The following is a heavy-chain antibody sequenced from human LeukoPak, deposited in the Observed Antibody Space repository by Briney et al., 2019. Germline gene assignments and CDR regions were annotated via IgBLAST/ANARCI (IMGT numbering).Heavy chain of an antibody. Sequence: SQTLSLTCTVSGGSISSGSYYWSWIRHPPGKDLGWIGRIYTSGSTNYNPSLKSRVTISVDTSKNQFSLKLSSVTAADTAVYYCARIAAAGTLLDPWGQGTLVTVSS. CDR1: GGSISSGSYY. V-gene: IGHV4-61*02. D-gene: IGHD6-13*01. CDR3: ARIAAAGTLLDP. J-gene: IGHJ5*02. CDR2: IYTSGST.